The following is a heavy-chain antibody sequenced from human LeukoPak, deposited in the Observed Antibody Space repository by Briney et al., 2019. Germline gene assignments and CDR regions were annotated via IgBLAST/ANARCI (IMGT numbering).Heavy chain of an antibody. CDR2: IKQDGSEK. CDR3: ARDSVAAPFYWFDP. D-gene: IGHD6-13*01. V-gene: IGHV3-7*01. CDR1: GFTFSSYW. Sequence: GGSLRLSCAASGFTFSSYWMSWVRQAPGKGLEWVANIKQDGSEKYYVDSVKGRFTIYRDNAKNSLYLQMNSLRAEDTAVYYCARDSVAAPFYWFDPWGQGTLVTVSS. J-gene: IGHJ5*02.